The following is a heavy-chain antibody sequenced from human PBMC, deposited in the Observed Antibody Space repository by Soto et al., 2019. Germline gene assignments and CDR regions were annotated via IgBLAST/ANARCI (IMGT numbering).Heavy chain of an antibody. D-gene: IGHD6-19*01. V-gene: IGHV3-33*01. CDR2: IWHDGSVT. Sequence: QVQLVESGGGVVQPGTSLRLSCAASRFNFDSYGLHWVRQAPGKGMEWVAIIWHDGSVTDYADSVKGRFTISRDNDKNTLYLQMNSLGVEDPPVYYCVRDSSGFRGVWDYWGQGTLVTVSS. CDR1: RFNFDSYG. CDR3: VRDSSGFRGVWDY. J-gene: IGHJ4*02.